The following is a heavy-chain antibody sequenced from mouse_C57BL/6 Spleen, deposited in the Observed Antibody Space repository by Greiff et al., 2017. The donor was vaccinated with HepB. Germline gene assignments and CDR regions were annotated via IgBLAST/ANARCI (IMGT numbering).Heavy chain of an antibody. V-gene: IGHV1-82*01. D-gene: IGHD2-5*01. J-gene: IGHJ4*01. Sequence: QVQLKESGPELVKPGASVKISCKASGYAFSSSWMNWVKQRPGKGLEWIGRIYPGDGDTNYNGKFKGKATLTADKSSSTAYMQLSSLTSEDSAVYYCARSNYVGFSYYAMDYWGQGTSVTVPS. CDR2: IYPGDGDT. CDR3: ARSNYVGFSYYAMDY. CDR1: GYAFSSSW.